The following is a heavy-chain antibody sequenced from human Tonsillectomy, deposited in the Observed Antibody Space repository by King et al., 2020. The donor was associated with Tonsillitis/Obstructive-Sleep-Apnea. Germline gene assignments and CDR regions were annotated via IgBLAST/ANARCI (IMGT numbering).Heavy chain of an antibody. CDR2: ISAYNGNT. V-gene: IGHV1-18*01. CDR1: GYTFTSHG. CDR3: ARGDPGLHVGELSLFGHYYYYMDV. J-gene: IGHJ6*03. Sequence: VQLVQSGAEVKKPGASVKVSCKASGYTFTSHGISWVRQAPGQGLEWVGWISAYNGNTKYAQRLQGRVTMTTDPSTSTAYMELRSLRSDDTAVYYCARGDPGLHVGELSLFGHYYYYMDVWGKGTTVTVS. D-gene: IGHD3-16*02.